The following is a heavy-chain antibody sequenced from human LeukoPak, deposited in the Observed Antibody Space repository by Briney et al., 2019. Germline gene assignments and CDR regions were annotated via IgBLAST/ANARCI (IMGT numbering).Heavy chain of an antibody. J-gene: IGHJ3*02. CDR2: FSYSGSA. Sequence: SETLSLTCTVSGASITSYYWSWIRQPPGKGLEWIGFFSYSGSANYNPSLKGRVTISVDTSKNQFSLSLTSVTAADTAVYYCARPVSSSWLDASDIWGQGTMVTVSS. CDR3: ARPVSSSWLDASDI. V-gene: IGHV4-59*08. D-gene: IGHD6-13*01. CDR1: GASITSYY.